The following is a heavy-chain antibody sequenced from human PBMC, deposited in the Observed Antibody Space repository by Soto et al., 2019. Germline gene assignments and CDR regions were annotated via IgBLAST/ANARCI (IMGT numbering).Heavy chain of an antibody. J-gene: IGHJ4*02. Sequence: EVQLVESGGGLVQPGGSLRLSCEASGFIFSTFWMHWVRQAPGKGLVWVSRINGDGSSTYYADSVRGRVTISRDNAKNTLYLQLNSLRPEDTAVYYCERDFEYWGQGTLVTVSS. CDR1: GFIFSTFW. V-gene: IGHV3-74*01. CDR2: INGDGSST. CDR3: ERDFEY.